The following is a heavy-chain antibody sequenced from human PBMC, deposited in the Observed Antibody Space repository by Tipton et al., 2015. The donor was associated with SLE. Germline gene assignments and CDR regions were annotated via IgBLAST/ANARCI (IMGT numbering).Heavy chain of an antibody. D-gene: IGHD2-15*01. V-gene: IGHV4-34*01. Sequence: TLSLTCAVYGGSFSGYYWSWIRQPPGKGLEWIGEINHSGSTNYNPSLKSRVTISVDTSKNQFSLKLSSVTAADTAVYYCARGRQGYCSGGSCYPYYFDYWGQGTLVTVSS. J-gene: IGHJ4*02. CDR1: GGSFSGYY. CDR2: INHSGST. CDR3: ARGRQGYCSGGSCYPYYFDY.